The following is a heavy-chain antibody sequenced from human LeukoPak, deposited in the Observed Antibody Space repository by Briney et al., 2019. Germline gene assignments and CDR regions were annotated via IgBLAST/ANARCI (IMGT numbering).Heavy chain of an antibody. CDR3: ATRVYYYDSSGYYAS. Sequence: SETLSLTCAVYGGSFSGYYWSWIRQPPGKGLAWIGEINHSGSTNYNPSLKSRVTISVDTSKNQFSLKLSSVTAADTAVFYCATRVYYYDSSGYYASWGQGTLVTVSS. CDR1: GGSFSGYY. V-gene: IGHV4-34*01. D-gene: IGHD3-22*01. CDR2: INHSGST. J-gene: IGHJ4*02.